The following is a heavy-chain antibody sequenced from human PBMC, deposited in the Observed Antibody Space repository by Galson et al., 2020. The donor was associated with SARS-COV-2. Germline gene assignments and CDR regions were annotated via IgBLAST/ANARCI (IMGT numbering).Heavy chain of an antibody. Sequence: SETLSLTCVVSGGSISSNNWWSWVRQPPGKGLEWIGEIYHTGTTNDNPSLESRLIISVDKSKNQFSLRLRSVTAADTAVYYCARDGAGAAAGTGAFSSWGQGTQVTVSS. CDR1: GGSISSNNW. CDR3: ARDGAGAAAGTGAFSS. J-gene: IGHJ5*02. V-gene: IGHV4-4*02. D-gene: IGHD6-13*01. CDR2: IYHTGTT.